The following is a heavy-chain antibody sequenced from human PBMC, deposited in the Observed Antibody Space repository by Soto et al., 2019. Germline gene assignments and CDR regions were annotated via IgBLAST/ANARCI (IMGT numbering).Heavy chain of an antibody. J-gene: IGHJ4*02. CDR2: ISAYNANA. V-gene: IGHV1-18*01. CDR3: ARENSYIDY. CDR1: GYTFRNFG. Sequence: QIQLLQSGAEVKKPGASVKVTCKASGYTFRNFGISWVRQAPGQGLEWMGWISAYNANANYEQKFQGRLTMTADTSTSTAYMELRSLRSDDTAVYYCARENSYIDYWGQGTLVTVSS.